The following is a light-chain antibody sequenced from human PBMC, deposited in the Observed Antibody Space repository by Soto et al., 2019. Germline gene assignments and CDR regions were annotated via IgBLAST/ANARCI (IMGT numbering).Light chain of an antibody. CDR1: SSNIGSHY. CDR2: RDG. J-gene: IGLJ3*02. CDR3: AVWDASLTGWV. V-gene: IGLV1-47*01. Sequence: SALTQPPSASGTPGQSLTISCAGSSSNIGSHYVYWYQHLPGTAPKLLIFRDGQRPSGVPDRFFGSKSGTSASLAISGLRSEDEAHYYCAVWDASLTGWVFGGGTKLTVL.